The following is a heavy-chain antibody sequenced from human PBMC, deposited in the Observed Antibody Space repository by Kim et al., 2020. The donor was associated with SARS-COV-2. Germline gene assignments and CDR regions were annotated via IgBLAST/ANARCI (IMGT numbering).Heavy chain of an antibody. D-gene: IGHD3-10*01. CDR3: ARQTLPPSYYSLDY. CDR2: INHSGST. J-gene: IGHJ4*02. CDR1: GGSFSGYY. V-gene: IGHV4-34*01. Sequence: SETLSLTCAVYGGSFSGYYWSWIRQPPGKGLEWIGEINHSGSTNYNPSLKSRVTISVDTSKNQFSLKLSSVTAADTAVYYCARQTLPPSYYSLDYWGQGTLVTVSS.